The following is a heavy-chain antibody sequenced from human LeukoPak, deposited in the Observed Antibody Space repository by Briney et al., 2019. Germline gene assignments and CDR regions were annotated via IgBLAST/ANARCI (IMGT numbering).Heavy chain of an antibody. V-gene: IGHV3-30*04. CDR1: GFTFNTYA. D-gene: IGHD2/OR15-2a*01. Sequence: GGSLRLSCAASGFTFNTYAMHWVRQAPGKGLEWVAVISYDGRNKYFPDSVKGRFIISRDNSKNALYLQMNSLRTEDSALYYCARDFREPGIADQFYYYYYYMDVWGKGTTVTVSS. J-gene: IGHJ6*03. CDR2: ISYDGRNK. CDR3: ARDFREPGIADQFYYYYYYMDV.